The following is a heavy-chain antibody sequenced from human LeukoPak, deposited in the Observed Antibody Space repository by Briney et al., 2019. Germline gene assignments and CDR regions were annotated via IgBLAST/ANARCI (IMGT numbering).Heavy chain of an antibody. CDR2: IYYSGST. D-gene: IGHD6-13*01. CDR3: ARHLNSRGRQLVPYYFDY. J-gene: IGHJ4*02. CDR1: GGSISSSSYY. Sequence: KTSETLSLTCTVSGGSISSSSYYWGWIRQPPGKGLEWIGSIYYSGSTYYNPSLKSRVTISADTSKNQFSLKLSSVTAADTAVYYCARHLNSRGRQLVPYYFDYWGQGTLVTVSS. V-gene: IGHV4-39*01.